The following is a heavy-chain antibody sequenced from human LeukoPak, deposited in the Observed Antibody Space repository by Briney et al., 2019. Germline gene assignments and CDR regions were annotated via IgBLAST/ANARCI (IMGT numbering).Heavy chain of an antibody. D-gene: IGHD2-2*01. CDR3: ATQNRKYCSSTSCYDLYYYYYYMDV. V-gene: IGHV3-11*01. J-gene: IGHJ6*03. CDR1: GFTLSDYY. Sequence: PGGSLRLSHAASGFTLSDYYMSSIRQAPGKGVEWVSYICSSGSTIYYAGSVKGRFTISRDNAKNSLYLQMNSLRAEDTAVYYCATQNRKYCSSTSCYDLYYYYYYMDVWGKGTTVTVSS. CDR2: ICSSGSTI.